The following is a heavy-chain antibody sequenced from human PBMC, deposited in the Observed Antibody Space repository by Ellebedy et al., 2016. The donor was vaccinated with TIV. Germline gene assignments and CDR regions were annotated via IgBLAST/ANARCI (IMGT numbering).Heavy chain of an antibody. Sequence: SETLSLTXSVSDGSVSNRGYYWAWLRQPPGKGLEWIGHIHYTGSTDYNPPLKSRFTISVDTSKNHFSLIVPSVTAADTAVYFCAGGTHYYYGWDVWGQGTTVIVS. V-gene: IGHV4-61*03. CDR2: IHYTGST. CDR1: DGSVSNRGYY. J-gene: IGHJ6*02. CDR3: AGGTHYYYGWDV.